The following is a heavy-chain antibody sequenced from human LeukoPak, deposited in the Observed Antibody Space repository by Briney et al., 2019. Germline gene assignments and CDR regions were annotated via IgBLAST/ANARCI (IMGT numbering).Heavy chain of an antibody. V-gene: IGHV3-9*01. J-gene: IGHJ4*02. Sequence: GRSLRLSCAASGFTFDDYAMHWVRQAPGRGQEWVSGISWDSGSIGYADSVKGRFTISRDKAKNSLYLQINSLRAEDTALYYCARGADSSGYLSGYWGQGTLVTVSS. D-gene: IGHD3-22*01. CDR3: ARGADSSGYLSGY. CDR2: ISWDSGSI. CDR1: GFTFDDYA.